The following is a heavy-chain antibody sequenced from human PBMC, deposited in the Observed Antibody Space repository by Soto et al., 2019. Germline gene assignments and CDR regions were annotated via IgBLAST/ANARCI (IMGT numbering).Heavy chain of an antibody. J-gene: IGHJ5*02. CDR1: GGSISSYY. CDR2: IYYSGST. Sequence: SETLSLTCTVSGGSISSYYWSWIRQPPGKGLEWIGYIYYSGSTNYNPSLKSRVTISVDTSKNQFSMKLSSVTAADTAVYYCGRVMSTTTIFGVGNNFAPWGQGTLVTVSS. D-gene: IGHD3-3*01. V-gene: IGHV4-59*01. CDR3: GRVMSTTTIFGVGNNFAP.